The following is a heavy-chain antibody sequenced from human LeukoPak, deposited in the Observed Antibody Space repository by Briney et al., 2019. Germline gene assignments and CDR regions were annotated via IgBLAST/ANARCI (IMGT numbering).Heavy chain of an antibody. CDR3: ATTASNSGYDLGWFDP. CDR1: GYTLTELS. J-gene: IGHJ5*02. V-gene: IGHV1-24*01. CDR2: FDPEDGET. D-gene: IGHD5-12*01. Sequence: ASVKVSCEVSGYTLTELSMHWVRQAPGKGLEWMGGFDPEDGETIYAQKFQGRVTMTEDTSTDTAYMELSSLRSEDTAVYYCATTASNSGYDLGWFDPWGQGTLVTVSS.